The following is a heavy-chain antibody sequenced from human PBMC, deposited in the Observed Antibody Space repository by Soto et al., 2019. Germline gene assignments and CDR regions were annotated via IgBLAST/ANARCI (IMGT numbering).Heavy chain of an antibody. J-gene: IGHJ6*02. CDR3: ARVGGYSYGTDRYYYFGMDV. V-gene: IGHV3-21*01. Sequence: GGSLRLSCAVSGFTFSSYVMSWVRQAPGKGLEWVSSISSGGSHTNYADSLKGRFTISRDNAKNSLYLQMNSLRAEDTAVYYCARVGGYSYGTDRYYYFGMDVWGQGTTVTVSS. CDR1: GFTFSSYV. D-gene: IGHD5-18*01. CDR2: ISSGGSHT.